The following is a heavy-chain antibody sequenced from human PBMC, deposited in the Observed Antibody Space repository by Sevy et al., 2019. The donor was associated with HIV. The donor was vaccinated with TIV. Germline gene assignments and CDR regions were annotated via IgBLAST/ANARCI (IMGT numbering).Heavy chain of an antibody. CDR3: ATGGNTSGRFYY. D-gene: IGHD1-1*01. Sequence: GGSLRLSCAASGFTFSSYAMHWVRQAPGKGLEWVAIISYNGSNKYYADSVKGRLTISRDNSKNTLYLQMNSLGTEDTAVYYCATGGNTSGRFYYWGQGTLVTVSS. CDR2: ISYNGSNK. J-gene: IGHJ4*02. V-gene: IGHV3-30-3*01. CDR1: GFTFSSYA.